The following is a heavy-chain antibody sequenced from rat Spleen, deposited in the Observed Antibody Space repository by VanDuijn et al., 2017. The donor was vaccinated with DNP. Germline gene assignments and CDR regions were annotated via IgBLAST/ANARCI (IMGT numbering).Heavy chain of an antibody. J-gene: IGHJ2*01. CDR3: VRLTSGMIAYYFPY. Sequence: EVQLVESGGGLVQPGNSLKLSCAASGFTFSDYAMAWVRQSPKKGLEWVAAIFYDDSRTYYLDSVKGQFTISRNNTKSTLYLQMDSLSAEDTATYYCVRLTSGMIAYYFPYWGQGVMVTVSS. D-gene: IGHD1-7*01. CDR2: IFYDDSRT. CDR1: GFTFSDYA. V-gene: IGHV5-17*01.